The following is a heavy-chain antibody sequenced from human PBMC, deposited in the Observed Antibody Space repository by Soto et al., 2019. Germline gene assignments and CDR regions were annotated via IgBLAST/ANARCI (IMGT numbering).Heavy chain of an antibody. CDR2: IYRSGST. J-gene: IGHJ3*02. D-gene: IGHD2-15*01. V-gene: IGHV4-59*02. CDR3: ARDPTCSGGSCYSSTFDI. CDR1: GDSVSNRY. Sequence: SETLSLTCTVSGDSVSNRYWSWIRRPPGRGLEWIGYIYRSGSTKYNPSLKSRLTISVDTSKNQFSLKLSSVTAADTAVYYCARDPTCSGGSCYSSTFDIWGQGTMVTVSS.